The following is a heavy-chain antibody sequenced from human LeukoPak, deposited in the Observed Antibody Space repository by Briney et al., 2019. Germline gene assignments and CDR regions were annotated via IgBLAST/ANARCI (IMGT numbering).Heavy chain of an antibody. CDR2: IYYSGST. Sequence: PSETLSLTCTVSGGSISSSSYYWGWIRQPPGKGLEWIGSIYYSGSTYYNPSLKSRVTISVDTSKNQFSLKLSSVTAADTAVYYCARGLRLRWHYWGQGTLVTVSS. J-gene: IGHJ4*02. D-gene: IGHD4-23*01. CDR3: ARGLRLRWHY. CDR1: GGSISSSSYY. V-gene: IGHV4-39*07.